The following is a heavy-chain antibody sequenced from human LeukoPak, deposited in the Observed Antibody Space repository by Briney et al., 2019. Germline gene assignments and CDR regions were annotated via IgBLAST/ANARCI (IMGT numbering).Heavy chain of an antibody. V-gene: IGHV4-59*01. CDR3: ARYNYDFWSGYNVDP. D-gene: IGHD3-3*01. Sequence: PSETLSLTCTVSGGSISSYYWSWIRQPPGKGLEWIGYIYYSGSTNYNPSLKSRVTISVDTSKNQFSLKLSSVTAADTAVYYCARYNYDFWSGYNVDPWGQGTLVTVSP. CDR2: IYYSGST. J-gene: IGHJ5*02. CDR1: GGSISSYY.